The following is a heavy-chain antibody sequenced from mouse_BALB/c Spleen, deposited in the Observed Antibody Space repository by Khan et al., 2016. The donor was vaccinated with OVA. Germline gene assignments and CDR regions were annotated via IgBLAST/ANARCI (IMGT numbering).Heavy chain of an antibody. CDR2: IWSGGNT. CDR3: ARNSYMYDFTY. V-gene: IGHV2-2*01. CDR1: GFSLTTYG. D-gene: IGHD2-14*01. Sequence: VQLQESGPGLVQPSQSLSITCTVSGFSLTTYGVHWVRQSPGKGLEWLGLIWSGGNTVYNAAFISRLSITKDNSKSQVFFKMNSRQADDTAMYYCARNSYMYDFTYWGQGTPVTVSA. J-gene: IGHJ3*01.